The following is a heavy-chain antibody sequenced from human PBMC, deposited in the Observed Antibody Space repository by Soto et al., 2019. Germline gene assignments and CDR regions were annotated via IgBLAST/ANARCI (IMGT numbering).Heavy chain of an antibody. D-gene: IGHD2-2*01. Sequence: GYNCVRFWCSWVLQKPRKGLEGMGRIDPSDSYTNYSPSFQGHVTISADKSISTAYLQWGSLKASDTAMYYCARQACSSTSCYPSYYYGMDVWGQGTTVTVSS. V-gene: IGHV5-10-1*01. CDR1: GYNCVRFW. CDR2: IDPSDSYT. CDR3: ARQACSSTSCYPSYYYGMDV. J-gene: IGHJ6*02.